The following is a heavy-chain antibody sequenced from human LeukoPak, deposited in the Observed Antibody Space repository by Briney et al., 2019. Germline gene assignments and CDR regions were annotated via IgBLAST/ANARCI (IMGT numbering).Heavy chain of an antibody. V-gene: IGHV4-59*01. CDR3: ARDFRGSVDAFDI. CDR1: GGSISDYC. J-gene: IGHJ3*02. CDR2: IYYSGRT. Sequence: SETLSLTCTVSGGSISDYCWNWMRQPPGKGLEWIGYIYYSGRTNYNPSLKSRVSISVDTSKNQFSLKLSSVTAADTAVYYCARDFRGSVDAFDIWGQGTMVAVSS.